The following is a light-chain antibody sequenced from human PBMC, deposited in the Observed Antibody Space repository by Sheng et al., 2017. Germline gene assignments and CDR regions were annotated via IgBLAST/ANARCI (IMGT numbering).Light chain of an antibody. CDR1: QSIVNH. V-gene: IGKV3-11*01. CDR2: DAS. J-gene: IGKJ3*01. Sequence: LVLTQSPATLSLSPGERATLSCRASQSIVNHLAWYQQKPGQAPRLLMYDASNRATGIPARFSGSASGTDFTLTISRLEPEDFAVYYCHQYASSPGTFGPGTNVDIK. CDR3: HQYASSPGT.